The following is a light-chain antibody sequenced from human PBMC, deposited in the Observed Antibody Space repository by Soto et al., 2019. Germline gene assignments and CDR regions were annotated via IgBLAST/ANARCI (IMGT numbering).Light chain of an antibody. CDR1: SSNIGAGYD. CDR2: GNF. V-gene: IGLV1-40*01. J-gene: IGLJ3*02. CDR3: QSYDTSLSAAV. Sequence: QSVLTQPPSVSGAPVQRVTISCTGSSSNIGAGYDVHWYQQLPVSAPKLLIYGNFHRPSGVPDRFSGSRSGTSASLAITGLQADDESDYYCQSYDTSLSAAVFGGGTKLNVL.